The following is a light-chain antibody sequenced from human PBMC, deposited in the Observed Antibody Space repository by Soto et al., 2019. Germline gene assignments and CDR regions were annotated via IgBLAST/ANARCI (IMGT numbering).Light chain of an antibody. CDR3: CSYAGNSNYV. CDR1: SSDVGSYIL. J-gene: IGLJ1*01. V-gene: IGLV2-23*01. Sequence: QSALTQPASVSGSPGQSITISCTGTSSDVGSYILVSWYQQHPGKAPKLMIFEGSKRPSGVSNRFSGSKSGNTASLTISGLQAEDEADYYCCSYAGNSNYVFGTGTKLTVL. CDR2: EGS.